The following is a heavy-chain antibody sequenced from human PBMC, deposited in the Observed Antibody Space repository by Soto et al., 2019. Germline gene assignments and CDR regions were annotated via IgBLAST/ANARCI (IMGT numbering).Heavy chain of an antibody. CDR3: TTDKWGYYGSGSYDY. J-gene: IGHJ4*02. CDR1: GFTFSNAW. CDR2: IKSKTDGGTT. D-gene: IGHD3-10*01. Sequence: GGSLRLSCAASGFTFSNAWMNWVRQAPGKGLEWVGRIKSKTDGGTTEYAAPVKGRFTISRDDSKNTLYLQMNSLKTEDTAVYYCTTDKWGYYGSGSYDYWGQGTLVTVSS. V-gene: IGHV3-15*07.